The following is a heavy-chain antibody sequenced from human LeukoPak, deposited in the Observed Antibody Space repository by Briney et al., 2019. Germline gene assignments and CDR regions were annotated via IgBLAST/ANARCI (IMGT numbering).Heavy chain of an antibody. V-gene: IGHV1-18*01. Sequence: ASVKVSCKASGYTFTSYGISWVRQAPGQGLEWMGWISAYNGNTNYAQKLQGRVTMTTDTSTSTAYMELSSLRSEDTAVYYCARTATRYSYGFETLDYWGQGTLVTVSS. D-gene: IGHD5-18*01. J-gene: IGHJ4*02. CDR1: GYTFTSYG. CDR3: ARTATRYSYGFETLDY. CDR2: ISAYNGNT.